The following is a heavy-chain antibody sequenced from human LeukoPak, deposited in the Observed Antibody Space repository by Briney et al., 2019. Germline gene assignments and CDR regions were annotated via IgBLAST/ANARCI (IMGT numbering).Heavy chain of an antibody. J-gene: IGHJ4*02. D-gene: IGHD5-18*01. V-gene: IGHV3-23*01. CDR2: ISGGGGST. CDR3: AKNHVMYSRSAPYDY. CDR1: GFTFSSYG. Sequence: GGTLRLSCAASGFTFSSYGMSWVRQAPGKGLEWVSAISGGGGSTYYADSVKGRFTISRDNSKNTLYLQMNSLRAEDTAVYYCAKNHVMYSRSAPYDYWGQGTLVTVSS.